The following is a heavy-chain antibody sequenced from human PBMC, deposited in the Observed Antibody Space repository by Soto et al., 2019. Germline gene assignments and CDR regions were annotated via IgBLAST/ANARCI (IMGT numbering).Heavy chain of an antibody. CDR1: GFTFSTYG. J-gene: IGHJ4*02. CDR3: AKGFSYSVIDY. CDR2: ISYDGSNK. Sequence: QVQLVESWGGVVQPGRSLRLSCAASGFTFSTYGMHWVRQAPGKGLEWVAVISYDGSNKYYADSVKGRFTISRDNSKNPLYLQMSSLRAEDTAVYYCAKGFSYSVIDYWGQGTLVTVSS. D-gene: IGHD5-18*01. V-gene: IGHV3-30*18.